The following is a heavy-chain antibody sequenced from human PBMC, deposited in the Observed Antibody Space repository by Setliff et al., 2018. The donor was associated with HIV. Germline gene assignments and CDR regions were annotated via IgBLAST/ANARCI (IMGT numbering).Heavy chain of an antibody. J-gene: IGHJ4*02. V-gene: IGHV4-59*01. Sequence: SETLSLTCTVSGDSIRNDYWTWIRQPPEKGLEWIASISYSGDTNYNPSLMGRVTMSLDVSKNQISLRLTSVIAADTAVYYCARGHEWLRNWGQGALFTVSS. CDR2: ISYSGDT. CDR1: GDSIRNDY. CDR3: ARGHEWLRN. D-gene: IGHD5-12*01.